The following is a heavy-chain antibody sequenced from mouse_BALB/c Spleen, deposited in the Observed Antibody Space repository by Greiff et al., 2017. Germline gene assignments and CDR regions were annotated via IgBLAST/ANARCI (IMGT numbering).Heavy chain of an antibody. CDR2: IDPETGGT. V-gene: IGHV1-15*01. J-gene: IGHJ1*01. CDR1: GYTFTDYE. D-gene: IGHD1-1*01. Sequence: QVQLKESGAELVRPGASVTLSCKASGYTFTDYEMHWVKQTPVHGLEWIGAIDPETGGTAYNQKFKGKATLTADKSSSTAYMELRSLTSEDSAVYYCRYYGSSSYWYFYVWGAGTTVTVSS. CDR3: RYYGSSSYWYFYV.